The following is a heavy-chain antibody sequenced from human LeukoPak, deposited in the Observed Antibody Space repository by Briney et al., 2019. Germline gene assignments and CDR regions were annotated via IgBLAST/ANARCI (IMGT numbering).Heavy chain of an antibody. D-gene: IGHD3-22*01. J-gene: IGHJ4*02. CDR1: GYTFTGYY. Sequence: GASVKVSCKASGYTFTGYYMHWVRQAPGQGLEWMGWINPNSGGTNYAQKFQGRVTMTRDTSISTAYMELSRLRSDDTAVYYCARAGPYYYDSSGPFDYWGQGTLVTVSS. CDR3: ARAGPYYYDSSGPFDY. CDR2: INPNSGGT. V-gene: IGHV1-2*02.